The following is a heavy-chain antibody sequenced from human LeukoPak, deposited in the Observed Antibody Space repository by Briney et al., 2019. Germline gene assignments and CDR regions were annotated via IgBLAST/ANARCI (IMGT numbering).Heavy chain of an antibody. CDR1: GFTFSSYW. CDR2: INNDGSNT. V-gene: IGHV3-74*01. J-gene: IGHJ4*02. Sequence: AGSLRLSCAASGFTFSSYWMHWVRQAPGKGLVWVSRINNDGSNTRYADSVKGRFTISRDNAENTVYLQMNSLRAEDTAVYYCARDGGHDRFGELGFDYWGQGTLVTVSS. CDR3: ARDGGHDRFGELGFDY. D-gene: IGHD3-10*01.